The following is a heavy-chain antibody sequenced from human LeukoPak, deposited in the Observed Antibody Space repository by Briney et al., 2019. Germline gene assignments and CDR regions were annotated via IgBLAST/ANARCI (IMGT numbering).Heavy chain of an antibody. CDR3: AKAAAAGHPFDY. Sequence: GGSLRLSCAASGFTFDDYAMHWVRQAPGKGLKWVSGISWNSGSIGYADSVKGRFTISRDNAKNSLYLQMNSLRAEDTALYYCAKAAAAGHPFDYWGQGTLVTVSS. D-gene: IGHD6-13*01. CDR1: GFTFDDYA. CDR2: ISWNSGSI. J-gene: IGHJ4*02. V-gene: IGHV3-9*01.